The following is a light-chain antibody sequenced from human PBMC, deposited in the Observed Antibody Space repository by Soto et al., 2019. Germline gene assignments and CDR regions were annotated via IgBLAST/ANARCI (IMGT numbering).Light chain of an antibody. V-gene: IGKV4-1*01. CDR1: QSLLYSSNNKNY. J-gene: IGKJ5*01. CDR3: QQYYSTLPIT. Sequence: DIVMTQSPDSLAVSLGERATITCRSSQSLLYSSNNKNYLAWYQQRPGQPPKVLIYWASIRESGVPDRFSGSGSGTDFTLTISRLQAEDVAFYYCQQYYSTLPITFGPGTRLEIK. CDR2: WAS.